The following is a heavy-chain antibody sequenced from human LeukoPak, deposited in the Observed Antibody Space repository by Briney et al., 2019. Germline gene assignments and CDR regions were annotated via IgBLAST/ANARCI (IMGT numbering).Heavy chain of an antibody. J-gene: IGHJ6*02. CDR3: ARGAGDYDFWSGYYVYYYYYGMDV. CDR1: GYTFTSYG. Sequence: ASVKLSCKASGYTFTSYGMSWVRQAPGQGLEWMGWISAYNGNTNYAEKLKGRVTMTTDTSKSTAYMELRSLRPDDTAVYYCARGAGDYDFWSGYYVYYYYYGMDVWGQGTTVTVSS. D-gene: IGHD3-3*01. V-gene: IGHV1-18*01. CDR2: ISAYNGNT.